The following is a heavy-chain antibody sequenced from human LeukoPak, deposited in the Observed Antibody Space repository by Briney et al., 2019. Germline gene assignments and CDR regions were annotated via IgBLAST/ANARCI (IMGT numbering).Heavy chain of an antibody. Sequence: SVKVSCKASGGTFSSYAISSVRQAPGPGREGMGGIIPIFGTAYYAQKYQVRITITAAIDTSTGYMELSSLRSEDTAVYYCARGGVGYCSSTSCYHFDYWGQGTLVTVSS. CDR2: IIPIFGTA. D-gene: IGHD2-2*01. CDR3: ARGGVGYCSSTSCYHFDY. CDR1: GGTFSSYA. J-gene: IGHJ4*02. V-gene: IGHV1-69*06.